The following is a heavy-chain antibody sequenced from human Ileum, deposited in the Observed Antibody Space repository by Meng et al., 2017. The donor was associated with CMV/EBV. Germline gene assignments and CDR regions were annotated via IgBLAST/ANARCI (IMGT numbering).Heavy chain of an antibody. D-gene: IGHD2-2*01. CDR1: GFTFRDYY. J-gene: IGHJ3*02. V-gene: IGHV3-11*04. CDR3: ARGGYCSTTTCYYLNAFDI. Sequence: GGSLRLSCVVSGFTFRDYYMSWIRQAPGKGLEWVSFITAGGSSIYYADSVKGRFTISRDNAKNSLYLQMNSLRGEDTAVYYCARGGYCSTTTCYYLNAFDIWGQGTMVTVSS. CDR2: ITAGGSSI.